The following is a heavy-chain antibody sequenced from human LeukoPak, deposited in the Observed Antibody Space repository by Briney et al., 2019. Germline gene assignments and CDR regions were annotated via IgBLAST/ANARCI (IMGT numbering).Heavy chain of an antibody. D-gene: IGHD6-13*01. J-gene: IGHJ6*03. Sequence: SETLSLTCTVSGGSISSYYWGWIRQPPGKGLEWIGSIYHSGSTYYNPSLKSRVTISVDTSKNQFSLKLSSVTAADTAVYYCASMYSSSWPYRYYYYMDVWGKGTTVTVSS. CDR2: IYHSGST. CDR1: GGSISSYY. V-gene: IGHV4-38-2*02. CDR3: ASMYSSSWPYRYYYYMDV.